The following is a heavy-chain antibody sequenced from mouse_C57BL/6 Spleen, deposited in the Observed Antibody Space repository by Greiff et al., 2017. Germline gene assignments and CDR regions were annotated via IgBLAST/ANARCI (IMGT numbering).Heavy chain of an antibody. Sequence: QVQLQQPGAELVMPGASVKLSCKASGYTFTSYWMHWVKQRPGQGLEWIGEIDPSDSYTNYNQKVKGKSTLTVDKSSSTAYMQLSSLTSEDSAVYYCARDSSGYPYFDYWGQGTTLTVSS. CDR1: GYTFTSYW. J-gene: IGHJ2*01. V-gene: IGHV1-69*01. CDR3: ARDSSGYPYFDY. D-gene: IGHD3-2*02. CDR2: IDPSDSYT.